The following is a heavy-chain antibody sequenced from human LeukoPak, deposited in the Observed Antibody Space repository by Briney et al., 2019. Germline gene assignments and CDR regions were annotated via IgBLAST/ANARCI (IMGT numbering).Heavy chain of an antibody. Sequence: SPSQTLSLTCTVSGGSISSGSYYWSWIRQPAGKGLEWIGRIYTSGSTNYNPSLKSRVTISVDTSKNQFSLKLSSVTAADTAVYYCARDRKVTNFRWLRTPYYYYMDVWGKGTTVTISS. CDR2: IYTSGST. J-gene: IGHJ6*03. V-gene: IGHV4-61*02. CDR1: GGSISSGSYY. CDR3: ARDRKVTNFRWLRTPYYYYMDV. D-gene: IGHD4-17*01.